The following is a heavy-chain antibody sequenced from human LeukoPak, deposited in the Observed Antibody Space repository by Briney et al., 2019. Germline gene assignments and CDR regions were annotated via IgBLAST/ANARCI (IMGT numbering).Heavy chain of an antibody. CDR1: GFTFSNFW. CDR2: IKQDGSEK. Sequence: RGSLRLSCAASGFTFSNFWMSWVRQAPGKGLEWVAKIKQDGSEKYYVDSVKGRFTISRDNAKSSLYLQMNNQRAEDTAVYFCARDKGTVTPRGYYYYMDVWGRGTTVTVSS. J-gene: IGHJ6*03. V-gene: IGHV3-7*01. D-gene: IGHD4-11*01. CDR3: ARDKGTVTPRGYYYYMDV.